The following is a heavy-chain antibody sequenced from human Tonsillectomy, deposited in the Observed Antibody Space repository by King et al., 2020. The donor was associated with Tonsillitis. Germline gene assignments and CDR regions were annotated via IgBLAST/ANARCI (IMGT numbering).Heavy chain of an antibody. CDR2: TYYTGST. CDR1: GGSISSSSYY. V-gene: IGHV4-39*07. Sequence: QLQESGPGLVKPSETLSLTCTVSGGSISSSSYYWAWIRQPPGKGLEWIGTTYYTGSTYYNPSLKSRITISKDTSKNQFSLRLTSVTAADTAVYFCARPDSYKNYGMDVWGQGTTVTVSS. CDR3: ARPDSYKNYGMDV. D-gene: IGHD1-1*01. J-gene: IGHJ6*02.